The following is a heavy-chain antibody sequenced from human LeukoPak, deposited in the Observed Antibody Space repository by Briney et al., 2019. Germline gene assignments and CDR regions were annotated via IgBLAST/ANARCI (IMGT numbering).Heavy chain of an antibody. CDR1: GFTFSYYW. D-gene: IGHD1-26*01. CDR3: ARRGGKDSFDI. J-gene: IGHJ3*02. V-gene: IGHV3-7*01. Sequence: GGSLRLSCAASGFTFSYYWMSWVRQAPGKGLEWVANIKQDGSEKYYVDSVKGRFTISRDNAKNSLYLQMNSLRAEDTAVYYCARRGGKDSFDIWGQGTMVTVSS. CDR2: IKQDGSEK.